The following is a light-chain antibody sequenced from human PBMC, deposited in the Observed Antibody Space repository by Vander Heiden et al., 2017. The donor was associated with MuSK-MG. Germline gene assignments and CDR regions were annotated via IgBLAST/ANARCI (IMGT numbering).Light chain of an antibody. V-gene: IGKV4-1*01. CDR2: GAS. J-gene: IGKJ1*01. CDR1: QSILYNSNNENH. CDR3: QQYYGSPPT. Sequence: DIVMIQFPDSLAVSLGERATINCKSSQSILYNSNNENHLAWYQQKAGQSPRLLLHGASIRESGVPDRFSGSGTGTDFTLTISSLQTEDVAVYYCQQYYGSPPTFGQGTKVEVK.